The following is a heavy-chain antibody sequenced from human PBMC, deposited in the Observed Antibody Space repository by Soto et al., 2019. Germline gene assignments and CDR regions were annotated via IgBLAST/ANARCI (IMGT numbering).Heavy chain of an antibody. CDR3: ARMVAAAATNWFGP. Sequence: PSETLSLTCTVSGGSISSYYWSWIRQPPGKGLEWIGYIYYSGSTNYNPSLKSRVTISVDTSKNQFSLKLSSVTAADTAVYYCARMVAAAATNWFGPWGQGTLVTVSS. J-gene: IGHJ5*02. CDR2: IYYSGST. D-gene: IGHD6-13*01. V-gene: IGHV4-59*01. CDR1: GGSISSYY.